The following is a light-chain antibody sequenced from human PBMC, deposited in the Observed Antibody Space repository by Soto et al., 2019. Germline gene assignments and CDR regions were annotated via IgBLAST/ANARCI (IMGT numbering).Light chain of an antibody. Sequence: DIPMTQSPASLSASLLERVTMXRRASQSISNHLNWYQQQPGQAPKLLIYAASNLQSGVPSRFSGSGSGTDFTLTISSLQPGDFATYYCQQSDSIPITFGQGTRLEIK. CDR1: QSISNH. CDR3: QQSDSIPIT. J-gene: IGKJ5*01. CDR2: AAS. V-gene: IGKV1-39*01.